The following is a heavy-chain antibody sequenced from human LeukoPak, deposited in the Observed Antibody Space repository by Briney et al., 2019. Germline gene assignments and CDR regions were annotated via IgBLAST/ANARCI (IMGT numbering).Heavy chain of an antibody. V-gene: IGHV3-74*01. CDR1: GFTFKLYW. Sequence: PGGSLRLSCAASGFTFKLYWMHWVRQVPGKRPVWVSRINDDGSDTIYADSVRGRFTISRDDAKNTVYLQMNNLRAEDTAVYYCARVMWIQLWPGQVDYWGQGTLVTVSS. J-gene: IGHJ4*02. CDR2: INDDGSDT. CDR3: ARVMWIQLWPGQVDY. D-gene: IGHD5-18*01.